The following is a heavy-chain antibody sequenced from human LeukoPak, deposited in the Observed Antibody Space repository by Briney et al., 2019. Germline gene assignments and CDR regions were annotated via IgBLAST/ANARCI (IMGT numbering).Heavy chain of an antibody. D-gene: IGHD2-2*01. CDR2: ISSSSSYI. V-gene: IGHV3-21*01. CDR1: GFTFSSYS. CDR3: ARDVVPAAMRGLGY. Sequence: GGSLRLSCAASGFTFSSYSMNWVRQAPGKGLEWVSSISSSSSYIYYADSVKGRFTISRDNAKDSLYLQMNSLRAEDTAVYYCARDVVPAAMRGLGYWGQGTLVTVSS. J-gene: IGHJ4*02.